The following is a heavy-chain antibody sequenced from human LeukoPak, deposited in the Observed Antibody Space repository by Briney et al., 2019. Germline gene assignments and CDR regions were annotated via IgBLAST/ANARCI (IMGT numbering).Heavy chain of an antibody. CDR3: ASETPSAGAFDI. Sequence: GGSLRLSYAASAFIFDDYGMRWVRQAPGKGLEWVSGINWNGVSTGYADSVKGRFTISRDNAKHSLYLQMNSLRAEDTALYYCASETPSAGAFDIWGQGTMVTVSS. CDR2: INWNGVST. V-gene: IGHV3-20*03. CDR1: AFIFDDYG. D-gene: IGHD1-1*01. J-gene: IGHJ3*02.